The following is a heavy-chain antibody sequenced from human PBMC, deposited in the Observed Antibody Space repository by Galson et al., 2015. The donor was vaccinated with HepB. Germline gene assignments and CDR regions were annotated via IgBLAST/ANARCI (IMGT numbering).Heavy chain of an antibody. V-gene: IGHV3-30*04. CDR1: GFTFSSYA. J-gene: IGHJ3*02. Sequence: SLRLSCAASGFTFSSYAMHWVRQAPGKGLEWVAVISYDGSNKYYADSVKGRFTISRDNSKNTLYLQMNSLRAEDTAVYYCARDLSLVRNYGGNYPIPIDAFDIWGQGTMVTVSS. D-gene: IGHD4-23*01. CDR3: ARDLSLVRNYGGNYPIPIDAFDI. CDR2: ISYDGSNK.